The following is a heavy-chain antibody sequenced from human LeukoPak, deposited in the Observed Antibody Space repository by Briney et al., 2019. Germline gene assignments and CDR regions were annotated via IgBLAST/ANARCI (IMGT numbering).Heavy chain of an antibody. CDR3: AKDGPYYDILTGYLDY. Sequence: PGGSLRLSCAASGFPFSDYGTYWVRQAPGKGLEWLAVISHDGNNKYYADSVKGRFTISRDNSKNTLYLQMNSLRAEDTAVYYCAKDGPYYDILTGYLDYWGQGTLVTVSS. CDR1: GFPFSDYG. D-gene: IGHD3-9*01. CDR2: ISHDGNNK. V-gene: IGHV3-30*18. J-gene: IGHJ4*02.